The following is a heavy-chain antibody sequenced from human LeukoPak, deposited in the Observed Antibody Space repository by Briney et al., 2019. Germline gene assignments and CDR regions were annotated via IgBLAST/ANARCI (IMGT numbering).Heavy chain of an antibody. D-gene: IGHD6-13*01. CDR2: ISSSGSTI. CDR1: GFTFSSYE. J-gene: IGHJ4*02. V-gene: IGHV3-48*03. CDR3: AKDGYSSSWPKTY. Sequence: GGSLRLSCAASGFTFSSYEMNWVRQAPGKGLEWVSYISSSGSTIYYADSVKGRFTISRDNAKNSLYLQMNSLRAEDTAVYYCAKDGYSSSWPKTYWGQGTLVTVSS.